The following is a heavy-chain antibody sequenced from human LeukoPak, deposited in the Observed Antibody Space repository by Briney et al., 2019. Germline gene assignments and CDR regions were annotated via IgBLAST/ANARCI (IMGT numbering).Heavy chain of an antibody. Sequence: PSETLPLTCSVSGGSIKNYYWSWIRQPPGKGLEWLSNIYFGGTTDYNSSLKSRLTISVDTFKNQLSLNLQSVTAADTATYYCARHRSDTGGKKGVNWFDPWGQGTLVTVSS. CDR1: GGSIKNYY. CDR2: IYFGGTT. J-gene: IGHJ5*02. V-gene: IGHV4-59*01. D-gene: IGHD4-23*01. CDR3: ARHRSDTGGKKGVNWFDP.